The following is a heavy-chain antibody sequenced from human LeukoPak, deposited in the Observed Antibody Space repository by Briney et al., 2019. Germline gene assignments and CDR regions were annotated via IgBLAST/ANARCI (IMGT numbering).Heavy chain of an antibody. V-gene: IGHV1-2*06. D-gene: IGHD3-3*01. CDR2: INPNSGGT. Sequence: GASVKVSCKASGYTFTGYYMHWVRQAPGQGLEWMGRINPNSGGTNYAQKFQGRVTMTRDTSISTAYMELSRLRSDDTAVYYCAREKGKGITIFGVVTTLHGRSLAYWGQGTLVTVSS. CDR1: GYTFTGYY. J-gene: IGHJ4*02. CDR3: AREKGKGITIFGVVTTLHGRSLAY.